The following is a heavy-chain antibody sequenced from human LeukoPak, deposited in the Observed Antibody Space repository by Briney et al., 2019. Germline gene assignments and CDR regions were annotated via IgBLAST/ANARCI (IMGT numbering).Heavy chain of an antibody. Sequence: GGSLRLSCAASGFTFSSYWMNWARQAPGKGLEWVASINHNGNVNYYVDSVKGRFTISRDNAKNSLYLQMSNLRAEDTAVYYCASQGDAFDIWGQGTMVTVSS. V-gene: IGHV3-7*03. CDR2: INHNGNVN. CDR1: GFTFSSYW. CDR3: ASQGDAFDI. J-gene: IGHJ3*02.